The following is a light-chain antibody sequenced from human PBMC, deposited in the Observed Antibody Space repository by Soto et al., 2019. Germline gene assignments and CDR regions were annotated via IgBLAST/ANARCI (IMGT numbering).Light chain of an antibody. CDR1: SSDIEDYNL. Sequence: QSALTQPASVSGSPGQSVTISCTGTSSDIEDYNLVSWYRQHPGKAPKLMLYDVNMRPSGVSHRFSGSKSANTASLTISGLQTEDEADYYCSSCASITTIIFGGGTKLTVL. J-gene: IGLJ2*01. CDR2: DVN. CDR3: SSCASITTII. V-gene: IGLV2-14*03.